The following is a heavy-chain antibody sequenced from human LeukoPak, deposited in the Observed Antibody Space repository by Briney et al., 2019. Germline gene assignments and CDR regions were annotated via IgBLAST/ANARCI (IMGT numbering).Heavy chain of an antibody. D-gene: IGHD1-1*01. V-gene: IGHV3-30*18. CDR2: ISYDGSNK. CDR1: GFTFSSYG. J-gene: IGHJ4*02. Sequence: GGSLRLSCAASGFTFSSYGMHWVRQAPGKGLEWVAVISYDGSNKYYADSVKGRFTISRDNSKNTLYLQMNSLRAEDTAVYYCAKNWNYFDYWGQGNLVTVSS. CDR3: AKNWNYFDY.